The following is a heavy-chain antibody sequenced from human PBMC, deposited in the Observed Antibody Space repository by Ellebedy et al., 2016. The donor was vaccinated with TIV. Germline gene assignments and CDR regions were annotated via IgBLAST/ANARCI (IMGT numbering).Heavy chain of an antibody. CDR2: IKQDGSEK. D-gene: IGHD6-13*01. J-gene: IGHJ4*02. CDR3: ARTPGRAAAGIDY. V-gene: IGHV3-7*01. Sequence: GGSLRLSCAASGFTFSSYWMSWVRQAPGKGLEWVANIKQDGSEKYYVDSVKGRFTISRDNAKNSLYLQMNSLRAEDTAVYYCARTPGRAAAGIDYWGQGTLVTVSS. CDR1: GFTFSSYW.